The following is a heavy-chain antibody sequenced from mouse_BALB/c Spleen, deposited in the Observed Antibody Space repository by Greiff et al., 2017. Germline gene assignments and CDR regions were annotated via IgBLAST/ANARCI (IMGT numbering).Heavy chain of an antibody. CDR3: ARQVTTASAMDY. V-gene: IGHV5-6*01. CDR1: GFTFSSYG. Sequence: EVMLVESGGDLVKPGGSLKLSCAASGFTFSSYGMSWVRQTPDKRLEWVATISSGGSYTYYPDSVKGRFTISRDNAKNTLYLQMSSLKSEDTAMYYCARQVTTASAMDYWGQGTSVTVSS. CDR2: ISSGGSYT. D-gene: IGHD1-2*01. J-gene: IGHJ4*01.